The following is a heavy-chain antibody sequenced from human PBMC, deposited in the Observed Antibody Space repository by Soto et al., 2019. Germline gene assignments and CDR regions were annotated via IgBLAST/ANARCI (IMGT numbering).Heavy chain of an antibody. J-gene: IGHJ4*02. D-gene: IGHD1-26*01. CDR1: GFTFSSYA. CDR3: AKDLVGSGSYYGYYFDY. CDR2: ISGSGGST. V-gene: IGHV3-23*01. Sequence: GGSLRLSCAASGFTFSSYAMSWVRQAPGKGLEWVSAISGSGGSTYYADSVKGRFTISRDNSKNTLYLQMNSLRAEDTAVYYCAKDLVGSGSYYGYYFDYWGQGTLVTVSS.